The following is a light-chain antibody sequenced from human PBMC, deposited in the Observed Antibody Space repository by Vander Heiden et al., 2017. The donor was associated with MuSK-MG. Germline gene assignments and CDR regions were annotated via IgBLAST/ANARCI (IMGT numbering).Light chain of an antibody. CDR2: AAS. CDR1: QGISSY. Sequence: DIQLTQSPSFLSASVGDRVTITCRASQGISSYLAWYQQKPGKAPNLLIYAASTLQSGVPSRFSGRGSGTEFTLTISSLQPEDFATYSCQQLSSYPITFGQGTRLEIK. J-gene: IGKJ5*01. V-gene: IGKV1-9*01. CDR3: QQLSSYPIT.